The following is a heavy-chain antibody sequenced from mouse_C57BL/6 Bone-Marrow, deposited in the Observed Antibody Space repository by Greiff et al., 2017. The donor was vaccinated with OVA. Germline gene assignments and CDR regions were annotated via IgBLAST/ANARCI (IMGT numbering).Heavy chain of an antibody. D-gene: IGHD2-4*01. CDR1: GYTFTSYG. J-gene: IGHJ4*01. CDR3: ARTPITHAYYAMDY. CDR2: IYPRSGNT. V-gene: IGHV1-81*01. Sequence: QVQLKESGAELARPGASVKLSCKASGYTFTSYGISWVKQRTGQGLEWIGEIYPRSGNTYYNEKFKGKATLTADKSSSTAYMELRSLTSEDSAVYFCARTPITHAYYAMDYWGQGTSVTVSS.